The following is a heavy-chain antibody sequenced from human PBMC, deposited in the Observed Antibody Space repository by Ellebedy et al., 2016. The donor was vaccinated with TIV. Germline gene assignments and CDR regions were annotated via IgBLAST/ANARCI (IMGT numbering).Heavy chain of an antibody. CDR1: GDSISGSNYF. CDR3: ARHAIRIAAALFFDY. J-gene: IGHJ4*02. CDR2: IYYSGST. D-gene: IGHD6-13*01. V-gene: IGHV4-61*05. Sequence: SETLSLTCTVSGDSISGSNYFWGWIRQPPGKGLEWIGYIYYSGSTNYNPSLKSRVTISVDTSKNQFSLKLSSVTAADTAVYYCARHAIRIAAALFFDYWGQGTLVTVSS.